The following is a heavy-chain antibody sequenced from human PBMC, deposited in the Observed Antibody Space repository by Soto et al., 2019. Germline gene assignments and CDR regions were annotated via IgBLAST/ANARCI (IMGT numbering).Heavy chain of an antibody. V-gene: IGHV1-8*01. CDR1: GYTFTSYD. CDR3: ARGPFNWGLIYYYYGMDV. Sequence: ASVKVSCKASGYTFTSYDINWVRQATGQGREWMGWMNPNSGNTGYAQKFQGRVTMTRNTSISTAYMELSSLRSEDTAVYYCARGPFNWGLIYYYYGMDVSGQGTTVTVSS. D-gene: IGHD7-27*01. J-gene: IGHJ6*02. CDR2: MNPNSGNT.